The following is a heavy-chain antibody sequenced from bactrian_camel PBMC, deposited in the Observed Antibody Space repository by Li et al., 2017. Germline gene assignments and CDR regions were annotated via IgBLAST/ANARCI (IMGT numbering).Heavy chain of an antibody. D-gene: IGHD4*01. CDR3: AKGGDDSDHGVDYALFD. CDR2: INNAGSST. V-gene: IGHV3S40*01. J-gene: IGHJ4*01. CDR1: GFTFSTYD. Sequence: DVQLVESGGGLVQPGGSLRLSCAASGFTFSTYDMSWVRQAPGKGLEWVSAINNAGSSTYYAASVKGRFTISRDNAKNTVYLQLNSLKTEDMGTYYCAKGGDDSDHGVDYALFDWGQGTQVTVS.